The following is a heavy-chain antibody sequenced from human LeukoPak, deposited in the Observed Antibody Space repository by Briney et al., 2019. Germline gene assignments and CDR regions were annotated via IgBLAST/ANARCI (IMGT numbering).Heavy chain of an antibody. Sequence: SEILSLTRTVSGGSISSYYWSWIRQPPGKGLDWIGYIYYSGSTNYNPSLKSRVTISVDTSKNQFSLKLSSVTAADTAVYYCARGGGAYYDNSGYYRGGSEFDYWGQGTLVTVSS. CDR3: ARGGGAYYDNSGYYRGGSEFDY. CDR1: GGSISSYY. CDR2: IYYSGST. J-gene: IGHJ4*02. D-gene: IGHD3-22*01. V-gene: IGHV4-59*01.